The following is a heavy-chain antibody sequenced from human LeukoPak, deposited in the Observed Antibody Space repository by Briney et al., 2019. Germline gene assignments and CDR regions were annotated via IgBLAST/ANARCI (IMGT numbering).Heavy chain of an antibody. V-gene: IGHV3-66*01. J-gene: IGHJ4*02. Sequence: GGSLRLSCAASGFTFSSYAMNWVRQAPGKGLEWVSVIYSGGSTYYADSVKGRFTISRDNSKNTLYLQMNSLRAEDTAVYYCARADDYGGNSGGYWGQGTLVTVSS. D-gene: IGHD4-23*01. CDR2: IYSGGST. CDR1: GFTFSSYA. CDR3: ARADDYGGNSGGY.